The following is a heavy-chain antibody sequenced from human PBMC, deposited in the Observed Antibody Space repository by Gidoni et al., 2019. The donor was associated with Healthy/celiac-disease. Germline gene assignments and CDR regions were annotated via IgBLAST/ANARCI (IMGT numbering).Heavy chain of an antibody. CDR1: GGSISSYY. D-gene: IGHD3-22*01. J-gene: IGHJ4*02. V-gene: IGHV4-59*01. Sequence: QVQLQESGPGLVKLSETLSLTCTVSGGSISSYYWSWIRQPPGKGLEWIGYIYYSGSTNYNPSLKSRVTISVDTSKNQFSLKLSSVTAADTAVYYCAGVYYYDSSGYYHDYWGQGTLVTVSS. CDR3: AGVYYYDSSGYYHDY. CDR2: IYYSGST.